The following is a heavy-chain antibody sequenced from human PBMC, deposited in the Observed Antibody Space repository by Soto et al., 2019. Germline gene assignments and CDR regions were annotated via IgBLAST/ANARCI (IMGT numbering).Heavy chain of an antibody. CDR2: IVVGSGNT. CDR1: GFTFTSSA. Sequence: SVKVSCKASGFTFTSSAMQWVRQARGQRLEWIGWIVVGSGNTNYAQKFQGRVTITRDMSTSTAYMELSSLRSEDTAVYYCAANPVWFGEGDYGMDVWGQGTTVPVSS. J-gene: IGHJ6*02. CDR3: AANPVWFGEGDYGMDV. D-gene: IGHD3-10*01. V-gene: IGHV1-58*02.